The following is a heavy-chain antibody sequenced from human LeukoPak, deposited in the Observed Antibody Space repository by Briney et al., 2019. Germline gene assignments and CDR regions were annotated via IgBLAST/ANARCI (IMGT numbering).Heavy chain of an antibody. CDR3: ARDGEQLSHYYYYYGMDV. Sequence: ASVKVSCKASGYTFTSYGISWVRQAPGQGLEWMGWISAYNGNTNYAQKLQGRVTMTTDTSTSTAYMELRSLRSDDTAVYYCARDGEQLSHYYYYYGMDVWGQGTTVTVSS. CDR2: ISAYNGNT. D-gene: IGHD6-13*01. V-gene: IGHV1-18*01. J-gene: IGHJ6*02. CDR1: GYTFTSYG.